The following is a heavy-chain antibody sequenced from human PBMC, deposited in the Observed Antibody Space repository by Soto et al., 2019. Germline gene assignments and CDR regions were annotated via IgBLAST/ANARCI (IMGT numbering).Heavy chain of an antibody. Sequence: GSLRLSCAASGFTFSSYAMSWVRQAPGKGLEWVSAISGSGGSTYYADSVKGRFTISRDNSKNTLYLQMNSLRAEDTAVYYCAKPLPRLTTVAVFDYWGKGTLVTVAS. CDR3: AKPLPRLTTVAVFDY. CDR2: ISGSGGST. J-gene: IGHJ4*02. V-gene: IGHV3-23*01. CDR1: GFTFSSYA. D-gene: IGHD4-17*01.